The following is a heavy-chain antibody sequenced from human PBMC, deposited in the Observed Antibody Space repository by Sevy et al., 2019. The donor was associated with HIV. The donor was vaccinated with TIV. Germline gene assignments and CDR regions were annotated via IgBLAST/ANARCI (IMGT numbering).Heavy chain of an antibody. CDR1: GYTFTSYG. V-gene: IGHV1-18*01. D-gene: IGHD2-15*01. J-gene: IGHJ6*02. Sequence: ASVKVSCKASGYTFTSYGISWVRQAPGQGLEWMGWISAYNGNKNYAQTLQGRVTMTTDTSTSTAYMELRSLRSDDTAVYYCARDGYCSGGSCYPNYYYGMDVWGQGTTVTVSS. CDR2: ISAYNGNK. CDR3: ARDGYCSGGSCYPNYYYGMDV.